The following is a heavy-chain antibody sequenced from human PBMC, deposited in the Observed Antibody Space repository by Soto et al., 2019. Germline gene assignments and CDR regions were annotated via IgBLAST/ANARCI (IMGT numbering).Heavy chain of an antibody. CDR1: GFTVNNYW. CDR3: ARGARGFFYMDV. D-gene: IGHD3-10*01. J-gene: IGHJ6*03. Sequence: EVQLVESGGGLVQPGGSLRLSCAASGFTVNNYWIHWVRQGPGKGLVWVSRINSDGSNTNYADSVKGRFTISRDNAKNTVYLQMNSLRAEDTAVYYCARGARGFFYMDVWGKGTTVTVSS. CDR2: INSDGSNT. V-gene: IGHV3-74*01.